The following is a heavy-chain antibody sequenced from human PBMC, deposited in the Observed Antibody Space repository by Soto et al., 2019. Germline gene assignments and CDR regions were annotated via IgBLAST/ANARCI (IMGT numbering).Heavy chain of an antibody. CDR3: ARGPARLGMDV. CDR2: IYYSGST. V-gene: IGHV4-59*01. Sequence: SETLSLTCTVSGGSISSYYWSWIRQPPGKGLEWIGYIYYSGSTNYNPSLKSRVTISVDTSKNQLSLKLSSVTAADTAVYYCARGPARLGMDVWGQGTTVNVSS. CDR1: GGSISSYY. J-gene: IGHJ6*02. D-gene: IGHD5-12*01.